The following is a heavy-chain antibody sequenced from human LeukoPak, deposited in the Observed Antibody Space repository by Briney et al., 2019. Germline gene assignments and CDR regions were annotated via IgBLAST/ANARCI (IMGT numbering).Heavy chain of an antibody. CDR3: ARYSSQLCSLFDY. Sequence: SETLSLTCTVSGGSVSSGSYYWSWIRQPPGKGLEWIGYIYDSGRTNYNPSLKSRVTISVDTSKNQFSLKLNSVTAADTAVYYCARYSSQLCSLFDYWGQGTLVTVSS. D-gene: IGHD5-18*01. CDR2: IYDSGRT. V-gene: IGHV4-61*01. J-gene: IGHJ4*02. CDR1: GGSVSSGSYY.